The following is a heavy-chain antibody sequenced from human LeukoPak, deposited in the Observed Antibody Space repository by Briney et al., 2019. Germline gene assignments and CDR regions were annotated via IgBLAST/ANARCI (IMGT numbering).Heavy chain of an antibody. V-gene: IGHV4-59*08. CDR3: AGGIAAAGYDY. J-gene: IGHJ4*02. CDR2: IYYSGST. D-gene: IGHD6-13*01. Sequence: SETLSLTCTVSGGSISSYYWSWIRQPPGKGPEWIGYIYYSGSTNYNPSLKSRVTISVDTSKNQFSLKLSSVTAADTAVYYCAGGIAAAGYDYWGQGTLVTVSS. CDR1: GGSISSYY.